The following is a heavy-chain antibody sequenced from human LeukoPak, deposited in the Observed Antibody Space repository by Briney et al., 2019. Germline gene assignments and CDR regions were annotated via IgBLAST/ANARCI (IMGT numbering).Heavy chain of an antibody. Sequence: SSETLSLTCAVYGGSFSGYYWSWIRQPPGKGLEWIGEINHSGSTNYNPSLKSRVTISVDTSKNQFSLKLSSVTAADTAVYYCARGLQRLRYFDWLPSGAFDIWGQGTMVTVSS. CDR3: ARGLQRLRYFDWLPSGAFDI. D-gene: IGHD3-9*01. CDR2: INHSGST. J-gene: IGHJ3*02. CDR1: GGSFSGYY. V-gene: IGHV4-34*01.